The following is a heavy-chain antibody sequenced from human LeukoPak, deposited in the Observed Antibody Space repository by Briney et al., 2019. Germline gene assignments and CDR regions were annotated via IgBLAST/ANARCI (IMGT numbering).Heavy chain of an antibody. V-gene: IGHV3-23*01. CDR2: ISGSGGST. CDR3: AKDRAPYCSGGSCYDLVY. CDR1: GFTFSSYA. J-gene: IGHJ4*02. Sequence: QSGGSLRLSCAASGFTFSSYAMSWDRQAPGKGLEWVSVISGSGGSTYYADSVKGRFTISRDNSKNTLYLQMNSLRAEDTAVYYCAKDRAPYCSGGSCYDLVYWGQGTLVTVSS. D-gene: IGHD2-15*01.